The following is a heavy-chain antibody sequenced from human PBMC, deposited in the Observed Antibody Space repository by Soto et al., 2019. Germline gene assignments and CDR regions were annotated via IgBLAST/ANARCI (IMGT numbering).Heavy chain of an antibody. V-gene: IGHV1-18*01. CDR1: GYNFGSYG. J-gene: IGHJ4*02. Sequence: QVQLVQSGAEVKKPGASVKVSCKASGYNFGSYGISWVRQAPGQGLEWMGWISGYNGNTNYAEKFQGRIAMTTDTSTSTVYMELRILRSDDTAVYYCGRDNHERSGYFDYWGQGTLVTVSS. CDR2: ISGYNGNT. D-gene: IGHD3-22*01. CDR3: GRDNHERSGYFDY.